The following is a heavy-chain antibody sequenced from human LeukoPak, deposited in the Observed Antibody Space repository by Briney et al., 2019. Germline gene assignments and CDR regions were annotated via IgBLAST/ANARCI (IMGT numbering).Heavy chain of an antibody. V-gene: IGHV3-21*01. CDR2: ISSSSSYI. D-gene: IGHD2-15*01. J-gene: IGHJ5*02. Sequence: GGSLRLSCAASGFTFSSYSMNWVRQAPGKGLEWVSSISSSSSYIYYADSVMGRFTISRDNAKNSLYLQMNSLRAEDTAVYYCARDLEYCSGGSCYDWFDPWGQGTLVTVSS. CDR3: ARDLEYCSGGSCYDWFDP. CDR1: GFTFSSYS.